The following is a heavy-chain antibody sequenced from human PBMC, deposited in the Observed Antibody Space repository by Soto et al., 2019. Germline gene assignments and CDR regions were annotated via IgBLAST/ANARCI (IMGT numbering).Heavy chain of an antibody. CDR3: AKVASSGITSFDL. D-gene: IGHD3-3*01. CDR2: VSGSAGST. V-gene: IGHV3-23*01. CDR1: GFTFSSYA. J-gene: IGHJ2*01. Sequence: EVQLLESGGGLVQPGGSLRLSCAASGFTFSSYARSWVRQAPGNGLEWVSVVSGSAGSTYYADSVRGRFTISRDNSKNTLYLQMNSLRPEDTAVYYCAKVASSGITSFDLWGRGTLVTVSS.